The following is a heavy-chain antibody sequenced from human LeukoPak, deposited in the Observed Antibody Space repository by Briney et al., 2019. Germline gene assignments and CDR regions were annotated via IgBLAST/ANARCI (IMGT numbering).Heavy chain of an antibody. CDR3: AGGAGWTSDM. V-gene: IGHV3-7*01. CDR2: IKQDGSEK. CDR1: GFTFSRYW. D-gene: IGHD6-19*01. J-gene: IGHJ3*02. Sequence: SGGSLRLSCAASGFTFSRYWMTWVRQAPGKGLEWLANIKQDGSEKYYVDSVKGRFTISRDSAQNLVYLQLNSLSSDDTAVYYCAGGAGWTSDMWGQGTLVIVSS.